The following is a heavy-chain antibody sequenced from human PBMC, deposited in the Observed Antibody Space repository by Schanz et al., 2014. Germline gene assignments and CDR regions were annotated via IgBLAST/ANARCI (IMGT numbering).Heavy chain of an antibody. CDR2: INTGSGDT. D-gene: IGHD3-3*01. V-gene: IGHV1-3*04. CDR1: EYSFTSYS. CDR3: ARALKGKVAIFGVIAAQNYYYMDV. J-gene: IGHJ6*03. Sequence: QVHLVQSWAEVKRPGASVKVSCKASEYSFTSYSMHWVRQAPGQRLEWMGWINTGSGDTKYSQNFQGRVTITRDTSASTAYMELSRLRSEDTGVYYCARALKGKVAIFGVIAAQNYYYMDVWGKGTTVTVSS.